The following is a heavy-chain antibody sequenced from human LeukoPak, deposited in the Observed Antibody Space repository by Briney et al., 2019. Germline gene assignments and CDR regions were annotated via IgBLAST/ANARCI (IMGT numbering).Heavy chain of an antibody. CDR2: ISGGGGST. Sequence: TGGSLRLSCAASGFTFSSYAMSWVRQAPGKGLEWVSAISGGGGSTYYADSVKGRFTISRDNSKNTLYLQMNSLRAEDTAVYYCAKGQLRFLEWLSMDVWGQGTTVTVSS. CDR1: GFTFSSYA. D-gene: IGHD3-3*01. CDR3: AKGQLRFLEWLSMDV. J-gene: IGHJ6*02. V-gene: IGHV3-23*01.